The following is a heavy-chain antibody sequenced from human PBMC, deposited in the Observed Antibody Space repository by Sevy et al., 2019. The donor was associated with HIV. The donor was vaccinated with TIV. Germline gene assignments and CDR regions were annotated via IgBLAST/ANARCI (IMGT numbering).Heavy chain of an antibody. J-gene: IGHJ4*02. CDR1: GFTFDDYT. Sequence: GGSLRLSCAASGFTFDDYTMHWVRQVPGKGLEWVSLISWDAKKTDYADSVEGRFTVSRDNRKNSLDLQMNSLGSEDTALYFCAKDIPGYSGFDHWGQGTLVTVSS. D-gene: IGHD3-10*01. CDR3: AKDIPGYSGFDH. CDR2: ISWDAKKT. V-gene: IGHV3-43*01.